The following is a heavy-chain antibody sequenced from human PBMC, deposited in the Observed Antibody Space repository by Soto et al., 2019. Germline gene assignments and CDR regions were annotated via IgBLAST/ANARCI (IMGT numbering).Heavy chain of an antibody. CDR1: GFTFSSYG. V-gene: IGHV3-30*18. J-gene: IGHJ4*02. CDR2: ISYDGSNK. CDR3: AKGPFPSSWYIFDY. D-gene: IGHD6-13*01. Sequence: GGSLRLSCAASGFTFSSYGMHWVRQAPGKGLECVAVISYDGSNKYYADSVKGRFTISRDNSKNTLYLQMNSLRAEDTAVYYCAKGPFPSSWYIFDYWGQGTLVTVSS.